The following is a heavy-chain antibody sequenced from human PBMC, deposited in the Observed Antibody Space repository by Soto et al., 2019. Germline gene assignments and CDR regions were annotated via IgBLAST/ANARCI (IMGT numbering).Heavy chain of an antibody. J-gene: IGHJ5*02. CDR2: IYYSGST. Sequence: QVQLQESGPGLVKPSQTLSLTCTVSGGSISSGDYYWSWIRQPPGKGLEWIGYIYYSGSTYYNPSRERRVTISVDTSKHQFPLKLSSVTAADTAVYYCAREPADVDTAMDPWSQGTLVTVSS. CDR3: AREPADVDTAMDP. D-gene: IGHD5-18*01. CDR1: GGSISSGDYY. V-gene: IGHV4-30-4*01.